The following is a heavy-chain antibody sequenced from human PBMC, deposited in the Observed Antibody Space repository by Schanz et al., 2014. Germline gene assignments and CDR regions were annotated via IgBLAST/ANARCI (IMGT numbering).Heavy chain of an antibody. CDR2: IFHSGTT. D-gene: IGHD2-2*02. Sequence: QVQLQESGPGLVKPSGTLSLTCVVSGGSISSGVWWTWARQSPGKGLEWIGEIFHSGTTNYNPSLERRVTIAVEKHKNQFSLKVRSVTAADTAVYYCARDWVVPAAIGEGNWNYDNGGQGTLVTVSS. V-gene: IGHV4-4*02. CDR1: GGSISSGVW. J-gene: IGHJ4*02. CDR3: ARDWVVPAAIGEGNWNYDN.